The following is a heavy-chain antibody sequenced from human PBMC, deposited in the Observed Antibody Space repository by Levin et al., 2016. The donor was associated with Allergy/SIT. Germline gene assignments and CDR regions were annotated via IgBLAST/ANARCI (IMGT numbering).Heavy chain of an antibody. V-gene: IGHV3-23*01. CDR3: AKEHSSSWYQYFDY. CDR2: ISGSGGST. D-gene: IGHD6-13*01. CDR1: GFTFSDYY. J-gene: IGHJ4*02. Sequence: GGSLRLSCAASGFTFSDYYMSWVRQAPGKGLEWVSAISGSGGSTYYADSVKGRFTISRDNSKNTLYLQMNSLRAEDTAVYYCAKEHSSSWYQYFDYWGQGTLVTVSS.